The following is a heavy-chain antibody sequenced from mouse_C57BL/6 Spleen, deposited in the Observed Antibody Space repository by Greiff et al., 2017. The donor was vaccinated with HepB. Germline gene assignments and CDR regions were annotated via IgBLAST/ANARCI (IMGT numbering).Heavy chain of an antibody. D-gene: IGHD1-1*01. CDR2: IWRGGST. CDR1: GFSLTSYG. CDR3: AKDTTVVATENYAMDY. Sequence: VKLQESGPGLVQPSQSLSITCTVSGFSLTSYGVHWVRQSPGKGLEWLGVIWRGGSTDYNAAFMSRLSITKDNSKSQVFFKMNSLQADDTAIYYCAKDTTVVATENYAMDYWGQGTSVTVSS. J-gene: IGHJ4*01. V-gene: IGHV2-5*01.